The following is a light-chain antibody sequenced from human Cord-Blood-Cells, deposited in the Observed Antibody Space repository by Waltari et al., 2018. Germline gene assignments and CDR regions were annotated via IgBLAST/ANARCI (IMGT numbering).Light chain of an antibody. V-gene: IGKV3-11*01. Sequence: EIVLTQSPAPLSLSPGERATLPCRASKSVSSYLAWYQQKPGQAPRLLIYDASNRATGIPARFSGSGSGTDFTLTISSLEPEDFAVYYCQQRSNWPTFGPGTKVDIK. CDR2: DAS. CDR1: KSVSSY. CDR3: QQRSNWPT. J-gene: IGKJ3*01.